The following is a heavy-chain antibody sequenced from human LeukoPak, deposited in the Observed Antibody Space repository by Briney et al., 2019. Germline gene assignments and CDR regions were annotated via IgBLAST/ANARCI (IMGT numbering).Heavy chain of an antibody. CDR2: IFHSGNS. Sequence: SETLSLTCAVSSYSISSGSYWGWTRPSPGKGLEWVGSIFHSGNSYYNPSLKSRLTMSVDTSKNQFSLKLTSVTAADTALYYCARVTYVDDMLYQYFDYWGQGILVTVSS. V-gene: IGHV4-38-2*01. CDR3: ARVTYVDDMLYQYFDY. CDR1: SYSISSGSY. J-gene: IGHJ4*02. D-gene: IGHD4-17*01.